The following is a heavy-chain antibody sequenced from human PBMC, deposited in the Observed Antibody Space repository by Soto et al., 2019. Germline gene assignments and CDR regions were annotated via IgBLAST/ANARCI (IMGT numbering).Heavy chain of an antibody. CDR2: ISGSGGST. V-gene: IGHV3-23*01. CDR3: AKGRNYDFWSGYYFGDWFDP. CDR1: GFTFSSYA. D-gene: IGHD3-3*01. J-gene: IGHJ5*02. Sequence: GGSLRLSCAASGFTFSSYAMSWVRQAPGKGLEWVSAISGSGGSTYYADSVKGRFNISRDNSKNTLYLQMNSLRAEDTAVYYCAKGRNYDFWSGYYFGDWFDPWGQGTLVTVSS.